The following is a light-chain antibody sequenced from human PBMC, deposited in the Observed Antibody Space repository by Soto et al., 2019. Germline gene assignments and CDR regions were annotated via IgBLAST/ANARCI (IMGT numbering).Light chain of an antibody. CDR3: QQYGTSRVT. Sequence: EVVLTQSPGTLSLSPGERATLSCRASQSINNNLAWYQHKSGQAPRLLIYSASSRAAGVPDRFSGSGSRTDFTLTISRLEPEDFAVYYCQQYGTSRVTFGRGNKVDIK. CDR2: SAS. CDR1: QSINNN. V-gene: IGKV3-20*01. J-gene: IGKJ3*01.